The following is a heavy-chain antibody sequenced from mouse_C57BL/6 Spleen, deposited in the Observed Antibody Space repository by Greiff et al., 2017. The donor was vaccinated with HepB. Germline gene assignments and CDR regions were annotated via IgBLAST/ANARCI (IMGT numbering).Heavy chain of an antibody. J-gene: IGHJ1*03. CDR1: GYAFSSYW. V-gene: IGHV1-80*01. Sequence: VKLQESGAELVKPGASVKISCKASGYAFSSYWMNWVKQRPGKGLEWIGQIYPGDGDTNYNGKFKGKATLTADKSSSTAYMQLSSLTSEDSAVYVCARGDYYGSSPSYWYFDVWGTGTTVTVSS. CDR3: ARGDYYGSSPSYWYFDV. CDR2: IYPGDGDT. D-gene: IGHD1-1*01.